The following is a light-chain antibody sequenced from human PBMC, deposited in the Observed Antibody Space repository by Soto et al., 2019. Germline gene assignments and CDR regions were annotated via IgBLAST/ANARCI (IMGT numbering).Light chain of an antibody. Sequence: DIQMTQSPSSLSASVGDRVIITCRASQSIRKYLNWYQHKPGKVPTLLIYAASSLQSGVPSRFSGSGSGTEFTLTITSLQTEDLATYYCQQSGDTHPWTLGQGTKVDIK. V-gene: IGKV1-39*01. CDR3: QQSGDTHPWT. J-gene: IGKJ1*01. CDR2: AAS. CDR1: QSIRKY.